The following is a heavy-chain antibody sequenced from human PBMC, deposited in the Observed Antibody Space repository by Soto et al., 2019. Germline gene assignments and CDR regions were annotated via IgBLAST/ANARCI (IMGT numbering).Heavy chain of an antibody. CDR3: ARDPSSSLETTPYFDL. D-gene: IGHD6-6*01. V-gene: IGHV3-30*04. CDR1: RSPFSIYP. J-gene: IGHJ4*02. Sequence: QVQLVESGGGVVQPGRSLRLSCAASRSPFSIYPMHWVRQAPGKGLEWVALISFDGTNQFYADSVKGRFTIYRDNSKNILYLQMSGLRPEDTAMYYCARDPSSSLETTPYFDLWGQGTLVTVSS. CDR2: ISFDGTNQ.